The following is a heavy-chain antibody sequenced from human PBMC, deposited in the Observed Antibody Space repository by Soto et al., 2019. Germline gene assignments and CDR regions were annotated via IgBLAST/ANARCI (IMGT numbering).Heavy chain of an antibody. J-gene: IGHJ6*02. D-gene: IGHD6-19*01. V-gene: IGHV6-1*01. CDR3: ARDRFAGYSSGWDSSYSYSGMDV. Sequence: SQTLSLTCAISGDSVSSNSAAWNWIRQSPSRGLEWLGRTYYGSKWYNDFAVSANSRIPINPDTSKNQFSLQLNSVTPEDTAVYNCARDRFAGYSSGWDSSYSYSGMDVWGQGTAVTVPS. CDR1: GDSVSSNSAA. CDR2: TYYGSKWYN.